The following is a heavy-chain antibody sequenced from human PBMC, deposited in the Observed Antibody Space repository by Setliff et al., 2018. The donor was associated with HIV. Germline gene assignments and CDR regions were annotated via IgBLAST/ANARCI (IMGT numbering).Heavy chain of an antibody. Sequence: LSLTCTVSGGSISSSSYYWGWIRQPPGKGLEWIGSIYYSGSTYYDPSLKSRVTISVDTSKNQFSLKLSSVTAADTAVYYCAKTYSSGWCPPCYYYYYGMDVWGQGTTVTVSS. D-gene: IGHD6-19*01. CDR2: IYYSGST. V-gene: IGHV4-39*01. CDR3: AKTYSSGWCPPCYYYYYGMDV. J-gene: IGHJ6*02. CDR1: GGSISSSSYY.